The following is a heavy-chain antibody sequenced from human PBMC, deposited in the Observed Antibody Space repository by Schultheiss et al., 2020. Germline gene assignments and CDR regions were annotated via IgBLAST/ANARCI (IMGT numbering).Heavy chain of an antibody. CDR1: GGSISSGGYS. CDR2: IYHSGST. CDR3: ARGLMTTVTTGFDY. J-gene: IGHJ4*02. Sequence: SQTLSLTCAVSGGSISSGGYSWSWIRQPPGKGLEWIGEIYHSGSTNYNPSLKSRVTISVDKSKNQFSLKLSSVTAADTAVYYCARGLMTTVTTGFDYWGQGTLVTVSS. D-gene: IGHD4-17*01. V-gene: IGHV4-30-2*01.